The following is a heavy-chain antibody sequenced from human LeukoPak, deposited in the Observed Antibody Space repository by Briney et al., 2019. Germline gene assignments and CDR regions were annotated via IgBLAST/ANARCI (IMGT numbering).Heavy chain of an antibody. V-gene: IGHV1-46*01. Sequence: ASVKVSCKASGYTFTNNYLHWVRQAPGQGLEWMGMIYPRDGSTSYAQNFQGRVTVTRDTSTTTVHMELRGLRSEDTAVYYCARDPSWSGSPSAHFDYWGQGTLVTVSS. D-gene: IGHD1-26*01. CDR3: ARDPSWSGSPSAHFDY. J-gene: IGHJ4*02. CDR2: IYPRDGST. CDR1: GYTFTNNY.